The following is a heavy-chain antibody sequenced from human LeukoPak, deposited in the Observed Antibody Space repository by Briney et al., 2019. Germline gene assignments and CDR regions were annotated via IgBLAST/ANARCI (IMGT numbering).Heavy chain of an antibody. J-gene: IGHJ6*04. V-gene: IGHV3-48*04. CDR2: ISSSGSTI. CDR3: AELGITMIGGV. CDR1: GFIFSSYT. D-gene: IGHD3-10*02. Sequence: QSGGSLRLSCAASGFIFSSYTMSWVRQAPGKGLEWVSYISSSGSTIYYADSVKGRFTISRDNAKNSLYLQMNSLRAEDTAVYYCAELGITMIGGVWGKGTTVTITS.